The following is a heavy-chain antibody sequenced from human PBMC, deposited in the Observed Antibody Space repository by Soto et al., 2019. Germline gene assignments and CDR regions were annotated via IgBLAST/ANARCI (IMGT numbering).Heavy chain of an antibody. D-gene: IGHD3-10*01. CDR1: GFTFSSYA. J-gene: IGHJ6*02. Sequence: GGSLRLSWAASGFTFSSYAMSWVRQAPGKGLEWVSAISGSGGSTYYADSVKGRFTISRDNSKNTLYLQMNSLRAEDTAVYYCAASVYYGSGSQGHGMDVWGQGTTVTVSS. CDR3: AASVYYGSGSQGHGMDV. CDR2: ISGSGGST. V-gene: IGHV3-23*01.